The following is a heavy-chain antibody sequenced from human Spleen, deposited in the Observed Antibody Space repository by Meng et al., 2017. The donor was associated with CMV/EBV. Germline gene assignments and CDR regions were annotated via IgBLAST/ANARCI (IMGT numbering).Heavy chain of an antibody. Sequence: ASVKVSCKASGYTFTGYYMHWVRQAPGQGLEWMGWINPNSGGTNYAQKLQGRVTMTTDTSTSTAYMELRSLRSDDTAVYYCARGGRLVVVAAKDYWGQGTLVTVSS. D-gene: IGHD2-15*01. J-gene: IGHJ4*02. CDR3: ARGGRLVVVAAKDY. CDR2: INPNSGGT. CDR1: GYTFTGYY. V-gene: IGHV1-2*02.